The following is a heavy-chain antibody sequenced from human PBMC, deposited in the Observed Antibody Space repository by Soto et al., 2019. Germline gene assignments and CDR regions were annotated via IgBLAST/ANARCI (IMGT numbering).Heavy chain of an antibody. J-gene: IGHJ6*02. CDR2: ISSSSSTI. CDR3: PREGFYYYYGMDV. CDR1: GFTFSSYS. V-gene: IGHV3-48*01. Sequence: EVQLVESGGGLVQPGGSLRLSCAASGFTFSSYSMNWVRQAPGKGLEWVSYISSSSSTIYYADSVKGRFTISRDNAKNSLYLQMNSLRAEDTAVYYCPREGFYYYYGMDVWGQGTTVTVSS.